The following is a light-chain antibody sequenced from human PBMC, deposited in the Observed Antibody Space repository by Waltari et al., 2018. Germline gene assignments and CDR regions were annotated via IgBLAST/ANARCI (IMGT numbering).Light chain of an antibody. Sequence: EIVLTQFPGTLSLSPGERATLSCRASQTVTNRYLAWYHQKPGQAPRLLIQGVSTRATGTPDRFSGSGSGTDFTLTISRLEPEDFAVYYCQHYGTSPTFGQGTKVEIK. V-gene: IGKV3-20*01. CDR3: QHYGTSPT. J-gene: IGKJ1*01. CDR2: GVS. CDR1: QTVTNRY.